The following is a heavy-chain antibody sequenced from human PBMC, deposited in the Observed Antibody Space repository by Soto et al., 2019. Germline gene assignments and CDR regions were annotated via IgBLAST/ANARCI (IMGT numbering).Heavy chain of an antibody. V-gene: IGHV3-23*01. CDR2: ISGSGSNP. J-gene: IGHJ4*02. CDR3: AKTASMTIRDGFDH. Sequence: EVQVLESGGGLVQPGGSLILSCAASGFTFSSYAMIWVRQAPGQGLEWFSAISGSGSNPYYADSVNGRFTIYRYNSKNKLYLQMNSLRAEDTALYYCAKTASMTIRDGFDHWGQGTLVTVSS. CDR1: GFTFSSYA. D-gene: IGHD4-17*01.